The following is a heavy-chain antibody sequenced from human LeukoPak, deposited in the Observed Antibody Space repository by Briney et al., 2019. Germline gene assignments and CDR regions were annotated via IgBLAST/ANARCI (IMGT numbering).Heavy chain of an antibody. V-gene: IGHV4-34*01. J-gene: IGHJ4*02. D-gene: IGHD2-8*01. CDR3: ARRNGAIDY. Sequence: SETLSLTCAVYGGSFSGYCWSWIRQPPGKGLEWIGEINHSGSTNYNPSLKSRVTISVDTSKNQFSLKLSSVTAADTAVYYCARRNGAIDYWGQRTLVTVSS. CDR2: INHSGST. CDR1: GGSFSGYC.